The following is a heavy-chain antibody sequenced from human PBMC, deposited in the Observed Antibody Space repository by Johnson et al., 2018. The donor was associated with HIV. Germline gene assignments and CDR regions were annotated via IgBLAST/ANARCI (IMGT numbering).Heavy chain of an antibody. D-gene: IGHD5-12*01. CDR1: GFTFSSYA. J-gene: IGHJ3*02. Sequence: VQLVESGGGVVQPGRSLRLSCAASGFTFSSYAMHWVRQAPGKGLEWVANIKQDGSEKYYVDSVKGRFTISRDNSKNTLFLHMNSLRTEDTAIYYCARVGVSGYDLAAFDIWGRGTMVTVSS. V-gene: IGHV3-7*01. CDR2: IKQDGSEK. CDR3: ARVGVSGYDLAAFDI.